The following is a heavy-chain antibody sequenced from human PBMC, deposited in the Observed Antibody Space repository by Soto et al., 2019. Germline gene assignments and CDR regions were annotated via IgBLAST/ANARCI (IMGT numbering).Heavy chain of an antibody. CDR2: IKSKTDGGTT. V-gene: IGHV3-15*01. J-gene: IGHJ4*02. Sequence: GRYLRLSCAASAFTFSNDWMSFVRLPPEKGLEWVGRIKSKTDGGTTDYVAPVKVRFTISRDDSKYTLYLLMISLKTEDTAVHYCTSSGYSYAYFRNWGQGT. CDR3: TSSGYSYAYFRN. CDR1: AFTFSNDW. D-gene: IGHD5-18*01.